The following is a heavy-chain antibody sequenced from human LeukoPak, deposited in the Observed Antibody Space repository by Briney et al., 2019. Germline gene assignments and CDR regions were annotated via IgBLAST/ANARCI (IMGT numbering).Heavy chain of an antibody. CDR1: GGSISSYY. D-gene: IGHD3-22*01. V-gene: IGHV4-59*01. CDR2: IYYSGSN. Sequence: PSETLSLTCTVSGGSISSYYWSWIRQPPGKGLEWIGYIYYSGSNNYNPSLKSRVTISVDTSKNQFSLKVSSVTAADTAVYYCARAAGTYYYDTSGYYRPDHYFDYWGQGTLVTVSS. CDR3: ARAAGTYYYDTSGYYRPDHYFDY. J-gene: IGHJ4*02.